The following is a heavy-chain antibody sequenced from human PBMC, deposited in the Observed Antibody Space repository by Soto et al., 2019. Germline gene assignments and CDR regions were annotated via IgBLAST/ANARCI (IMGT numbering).Heavy chain of an antibody. V-gene: IGHV4-34*01. CDR3: ARGPRPPSYDFWSGYSN. Sequence: QVQLQQWGAGLLKPSETLSLTCAVYGGSFSGYYWSWIRQPPGKGLEWIGEINHSGSTNYNPSLKSRVTISVDTSKNQFSLKLSSVTAADTAVYYCARGPRPPSYDFWSGYSNWGQGTLVTVSS. CDR2: INHSGST. D-gene: IGHD3-3*01. CDR1: GGSFSGYY. J-gene: IGHJ4*02.